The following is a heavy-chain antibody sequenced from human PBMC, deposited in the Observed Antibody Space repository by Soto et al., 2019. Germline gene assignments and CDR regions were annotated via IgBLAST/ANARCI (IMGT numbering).Heavy chain of an antibody. CDR2: IKSKTDGGTT. J-gene: IGHJ4*02. CDR3: AKGRAVHILTGYYDY. D-gene: IGHD3-9*01. CDR1: GFTFSNAW. Sequence: EVQLVESGGGLVKPGGSLRLSCAASGFTFSNAWMSWVRQAPGKGLEWVGRIKSKTDGGTTDYAAPVKGRFTISRDNSKNTLYLQMNSLRAEDTAVYYCAKGRAVHILTGYYDYWGQGTLVTVSS. V-gene: IGHV3-15*01.